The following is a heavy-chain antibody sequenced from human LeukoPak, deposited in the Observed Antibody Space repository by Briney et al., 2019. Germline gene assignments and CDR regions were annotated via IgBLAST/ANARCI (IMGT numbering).Heavy chain of an antibody. J-gene: IGHJ4*02. V-gene: IGHV4-4*02. Sequence: PSGTLSLTCGVSGGSVASTNWWTWVRQPPGKGLEWIGEVHLDGTTNYNPSLKSRLTTSVDLSENHISLTLTSVTAADTAVYYCAREGGFYRPLDYSGQGTLVTVSS. CDR2: VHLDGTT. CDR3: AREGGFYRPLDY. D-gene: IGHD3-3*01. CDR1: GGSVASTNW.